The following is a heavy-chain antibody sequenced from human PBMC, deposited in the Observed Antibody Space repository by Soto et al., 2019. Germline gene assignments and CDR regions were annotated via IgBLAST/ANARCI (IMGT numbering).Heavy chain of an antibody. J-gene: IGHJ1*01. CDR1: GGSVSGSSHY. V-gene: IGHV4-61*01. CDR2: IDYSGST. D-gene: IGHD1-7*01. CDR3: ARGGTSSRRAVAGYFHY. Sequence: QVQLQESGPGLVKPSETLSLTCSVSGGSVSGSSHYWNWIRQTPGKGLEWIGYIDYSGSTKYSPSLKSRVTISVDTSNTQFSLKMNSVTAADTAVYYCARGGTSSRRAVAGYFHYWGQGIQVTVSS.